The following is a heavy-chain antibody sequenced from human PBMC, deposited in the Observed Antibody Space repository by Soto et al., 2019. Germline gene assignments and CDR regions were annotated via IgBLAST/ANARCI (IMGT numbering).Heavy chain of an antibody. Sequence: QVQLQESGPGLVKPSETLSLTCTVSDGSISAYYWNWIRQPPGKGLEWIGYVHNSGPTNSNPYLKSRLTMSVDTSKNQVSLRLTSVTAADTAVYYCARSQFFALDYWGQGTPVTVSS. CDR3: ARSQFFALDY. V-gene: IGHV4-59*01. CDR1: DGSISAYY. CDR2: VHNSGPT. J-gene: IGHJ4*02.